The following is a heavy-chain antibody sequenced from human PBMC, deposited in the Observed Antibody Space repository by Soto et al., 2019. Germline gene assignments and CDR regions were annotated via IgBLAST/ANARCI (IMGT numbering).Heavy chain of an antibody. D-gene: IGHD5-12*01. CDR3: ARDSFGYSGYLDY. V-gene: IGHV3-66*01. Sequence: EVQLVESGGGLVQPGGSLRLSCAASGFTVSSNYMSWVRQAPGKGLEWVSVIYSGGSTYYADSVKGRFTISRDNSKNTLYLQMNSLRAEDTAVYYCARDSFGYSGYLDYWCQGTLVTVSS. J-gene: IGHJ4*02. CDR1: GFTVSSNY. CDR2: IYSGGST.